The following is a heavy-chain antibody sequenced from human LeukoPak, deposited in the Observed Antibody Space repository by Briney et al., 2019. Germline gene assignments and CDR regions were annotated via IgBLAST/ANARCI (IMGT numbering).Heavy chain of an antibody. V-gene: IGHV1-2*02. J-gene: IGHJ4*02. CDR3: ARDMEIRYFDPTYYFDY. Sequence: ASVKVSCKASGYTFTGYYMHWVRQAPGQGLEWMGWINPNSGGTNYAQKLQGRVTMTTDTSTSTAYMELRSLRSDDTAVYYCARDMEIRYFDPTYYFDYWGQGTLVTVSS. CDR2: INPNSGGT. D-gene: IGHD3-9*01. CDR1: GYTFTGYY.